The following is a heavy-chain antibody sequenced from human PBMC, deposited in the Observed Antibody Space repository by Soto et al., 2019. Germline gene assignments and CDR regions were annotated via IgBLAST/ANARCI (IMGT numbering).Heavy chain of an antibody. CDR3: ARGDDYGDPRGGFSDIDY. CDR1: GFTFSSYA. CDR2: ISYDGSNK. J-gene: IGHJ4*02. V-gene: IGHV3-30-3*01. Sequence: QVQLVESGGGVVQPGRSLRLSCAASGFTFSSYAMHWVRQAPGKGLEWVAVISYDGSNKYYADSVKGRFTISRDNSKNPLYLQVNSLRAEDTAGYYCARGDDYGDPRGGFSDIDYWGQGTLVTVSS. D-gene: IGHD4-17*01.